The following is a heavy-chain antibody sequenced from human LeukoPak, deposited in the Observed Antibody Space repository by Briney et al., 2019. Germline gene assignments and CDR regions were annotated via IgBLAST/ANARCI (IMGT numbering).Heavy chain of an antibody. Sequence: SQTLSLTCAVSGGAISSGGYYGSWIRPHPGKGLGWVGYIYYSGSTYYNPSLKSRVTISVDTSKNQSSLKLSSVTAADTAVYYCARVMSGVGYSYGLSFDYWGQGTLVTVSS. D-gene: IGHD5-18*01. CDR1: GGAISSGGYY. CDR2: IYYSGST. V-gene: IGHV4-31*11. CDR3: ARVMSGVGYSYGLSFDY. J-gene: IGHJ4*02.